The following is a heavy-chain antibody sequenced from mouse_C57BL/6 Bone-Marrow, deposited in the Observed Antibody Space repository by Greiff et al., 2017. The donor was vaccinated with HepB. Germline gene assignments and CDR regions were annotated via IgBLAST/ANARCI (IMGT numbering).Heavy chain of an antibody. V-gene: IGHV5-6*01. CDR3: ARPITTVVDWYFDV. CDR1: GFTFSSYG. D-gene: IGHD1-1*01. J-gene: IGHJ1*03. Sequence: VESGGDLVKPGGSLKLSCAASGFTFSSYGMSWVRQTPDKRLEWVATISSGGSYTYYPDSVKGRFTISRDNAKNTLYLQMSSLKSEDTAMYYCARPITTVVDWYFDVWGTGTTVTVSS. CDR2: ISSGGSYT.